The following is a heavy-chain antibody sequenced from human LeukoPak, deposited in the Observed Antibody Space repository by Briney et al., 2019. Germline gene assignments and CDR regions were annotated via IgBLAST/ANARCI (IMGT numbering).Heavy chain of an antibody. CDR3: ARASWFDP. Sequence: ASVKVSCKVSGYTLTELSMHWVRQAPGKGLEWMGGFDPEDGETIYAQKFQGRVTMTRDTSTSTVYMELSSLRSEDTAVYYCARASWFDPWGQGTLVTVSS. J-gene: IGHJ5*02. CDR2: FDPEDGET. V-gene: IGHV1-24*01. CDR1: GYTLTELS.